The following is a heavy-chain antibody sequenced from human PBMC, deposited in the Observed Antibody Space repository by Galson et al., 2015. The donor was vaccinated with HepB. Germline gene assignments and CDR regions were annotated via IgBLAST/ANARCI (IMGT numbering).Heavy chain of an antibody. CDR2: INPNGGFT. D-gene: IGHD1-1*01. V-gene: IGHV1-46*04. Sequence: SVKVSCKASGYTFINYHMHWVRQAPGHGLEWIAMINPNGGFTNYAQRLQGRVTVTRDTSTSTVYLELGSLTSDDTAVYYCAKAVQINWNELSSWGQGTLVTVSS. CDR1: GYTFINYH. J-gene: IGHJ5*02. CDR3: AKAVQINWNELSS.